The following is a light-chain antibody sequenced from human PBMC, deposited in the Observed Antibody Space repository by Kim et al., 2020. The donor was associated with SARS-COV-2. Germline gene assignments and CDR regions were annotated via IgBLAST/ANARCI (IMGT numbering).Light chain of an antibody. CDR2: DVS. V-gene: IGLV2-11*01. CDR3: CSYAGTYIWV. CDR1: SSDVGAYNY. Sequence: QSALTQPRSVSGSPGQSVTISCTGTSSDVGAYNYVSWYQQYPGKAPKLMIYDVSKRPSGVPDRFSGSKSGNTASLTISGLQADDEADYYCCSYAGTYIWVFGGGTKLTAL. J-gene: IGLJ3*02.